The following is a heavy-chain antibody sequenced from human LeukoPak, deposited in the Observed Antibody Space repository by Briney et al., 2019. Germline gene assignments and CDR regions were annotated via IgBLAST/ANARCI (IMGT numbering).Heavy chain of an antibody. CDR2: IYCSGST. J-gene: IGHJ6*02. V-gene: IGHV4-39*07. CDR1: SGSISSSYYY. Sequence: SETLSLTCTVSSGSISSSYYYWGWIRQPPGKGLEWIGSIYCSGSTYYNPSLKSRVTISVDTSENQFSLKLSSVTAADTAVYYCARLRYDFWSGSYYYYYGMDVWGQGTTVTVSS. D-gene: IGHD3-3*01. CDR3: ARLRYDFWSGSYYYYYGMDV.